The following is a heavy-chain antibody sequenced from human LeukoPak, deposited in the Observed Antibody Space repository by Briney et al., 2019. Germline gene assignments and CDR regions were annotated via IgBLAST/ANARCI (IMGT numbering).Heavy chain of an antibody. Sequence: PGGSLRLSCAASGFTVSSNYMSWVRQAPGKGLEWVSVIYYGGNTYYADSVKGRFTISRDNSKNTLYLQMNSLRAEGTAVYYCARPLSAALSCMDVWGQETTCTASS. CDR3: ARPLSAALSCMDV. J-gene: IGHJ6*02. CDR2: IYYGGNT. D-gene: IGHD2-15*01. CDR1: GFTVSSNY. V-gene: IGHV3-53*01.